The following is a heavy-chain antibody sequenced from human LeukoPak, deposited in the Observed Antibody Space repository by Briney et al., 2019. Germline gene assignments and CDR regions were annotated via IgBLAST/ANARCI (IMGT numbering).Heavy chain of an antibody. CDR3: ARVIAAAGTNWFDP. CDR2: IYKREST. Sequence: PSDTLSLMCSVWGGSMRRGSYLGRWIRQPGGEGVEWIERIYKRESTNYNPSQKSRVTISLATSKTQFSLKLSSVPAAATAVYYCARVIAAAGTNWFDPWGQGTLVTVSS. V-gene: IGHV4-61*02. D-gene: IGHD6-13*01. J-gene: IGHJ5*02. CDR1: GGSMRRGSYL.